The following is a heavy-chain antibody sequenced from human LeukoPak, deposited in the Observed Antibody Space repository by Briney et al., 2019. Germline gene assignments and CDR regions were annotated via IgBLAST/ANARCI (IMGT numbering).Heavy chain of an antibody. CDR2: ISSSSSYI. J-gene: IGHJ4*02. V-gene: IGHV3-21*01. Sequence: SGGSLRLSCAASGFRVSDYGMHWVRQAPGKGLEWVSSISSSSSYIYYADSVKGRFTISRDNAKNSLYLQMNSLRAEDTAVYYCARKVISDFDYWGQGTLVTASS. CDR1: GFRVSDYG. D-gene: IGHD3-16*02. CDR3: ARKVISDFDY.